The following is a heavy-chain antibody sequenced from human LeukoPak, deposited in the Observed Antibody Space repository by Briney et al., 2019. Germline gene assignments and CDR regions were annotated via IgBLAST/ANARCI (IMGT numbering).Heavy chain of an antibody. CDR2: IYHSGDA. CDR3: ARIGAAAGNFDY. CDR1: GGSIINYY. D-gene: IGHD6-13*01. Sequence: SETLSLTCTVSGGSIINYYWSWIRQPPGKGLEWIGYIYHSGDANHNPSLKSRVTISTDTSKNQFSLELSSVTAADTAVYYCARIGAAAGNFDYWGQGTLVTVSS. V-gene: IGHV4-59*08. J-gene: IGHJ4*02.